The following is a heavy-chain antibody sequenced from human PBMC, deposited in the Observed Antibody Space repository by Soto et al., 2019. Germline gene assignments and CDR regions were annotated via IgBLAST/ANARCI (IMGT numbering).Heavy chain of an antibody. D-gene: IGHD5-12*01. CDR3: ARDRDVSGFDYGGFDF. CDR2: ITPMFDTA. Sequence: SVKVSCKASGGSLRGYRIRWVRQAPGQGLEWMGGITPMFDTASYTQKFRGRVTFSADESTSTAYMELSSLSFEDTAVYYCARDRDVSGFDYGGFDFWGQGTRVTVSS. CDR1: GGSLRGYR. V-gene: IGHV1-69*13. J-gene: IGHJ4*02.